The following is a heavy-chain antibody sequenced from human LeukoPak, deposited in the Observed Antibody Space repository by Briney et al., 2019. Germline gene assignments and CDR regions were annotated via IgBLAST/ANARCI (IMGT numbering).Heavy chain of an antibody. CDR1: GGSISSSSYY. J-gene: IGHJ4*02. D-gene: IGHD3-10*01. Sequence: SETLSLTCTVSGGSISSSSYYWGRIRQPPGKGLEWIGSIYYSGSTYYNPSLTSRVTISVGTSKNHFSLKLSPVPAADTAVDYCARLPMKYYYGSGRNLGPAYYFDYWGQGTLVTVSS. CDR2: IYYSGST. V-gene: IGHV4-39*07. CDR3: ARLPMKYYYGSGRNLGPAYYFDY.